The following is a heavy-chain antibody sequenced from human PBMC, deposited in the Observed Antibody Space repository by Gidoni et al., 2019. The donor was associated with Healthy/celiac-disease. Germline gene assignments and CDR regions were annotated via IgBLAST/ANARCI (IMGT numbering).Heavy chain of an antibody. CDR2: ISYDGSNK. D-gene: IGHD5-12*01. V-gene: IGHV3-30*18. CDR1: GFTFSSYG. J-gene: IGHJ4*02. CDR3: AKDRVVATISPFDY. Sequence: QVQLVESGGGVVQPGRSLRLSCAASGFTFSSYGMHWVRQAPGKGLEWVAVISYDGSNKYYADSVKGRFTISRDNSKNTLYLQMNSLRAEDTAVYYCAKDRVVATISPFDYWGQGTLVTVSS.